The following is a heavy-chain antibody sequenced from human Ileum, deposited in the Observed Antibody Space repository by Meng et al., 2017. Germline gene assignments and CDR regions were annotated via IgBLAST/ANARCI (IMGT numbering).Heavy chain of an antibody. J-gene: IGHJ4*01. Sequence: QVQLQQWGAGLLKPSETLSLTCAVYGGSFSCYYWSWIRQPPGKGLEWIGEISHRGNINYNPSLKSRVIILLDTSKSQFSLRLTSVTAADTAVYYCAREIYDSSGYYVDYWGQGTLVTVSS. D-gene: IGHD3-22*01. V-gene: IGHV4-34*01. CDR2: ISHRGNI. CDR1: GGSFSCYY. CDR3: AREIYDSSGYYVDY.